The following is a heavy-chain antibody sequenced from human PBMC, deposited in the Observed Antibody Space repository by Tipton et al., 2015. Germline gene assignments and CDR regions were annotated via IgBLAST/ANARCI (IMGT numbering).Heavy chain of an antibody. CDR1: GGSVTSGSYY. Sequence: GLVKPSENLSLTCTVSGGSVTSGSYYWSWIRQPPGKELEWIGYIYYSGSTNYNPSLKSRVTISVDTSKNQFSLKLSSVTAADTAVYYCAQINTPTYYFDYWGQGTLVTVSS. CDR2: IYYSGST. V-gene: IGHV4-61*01. CDR3: AQINTPTYYFDY. D-gene: IGHD5-18*01. J-gene: IGHJ4*02.